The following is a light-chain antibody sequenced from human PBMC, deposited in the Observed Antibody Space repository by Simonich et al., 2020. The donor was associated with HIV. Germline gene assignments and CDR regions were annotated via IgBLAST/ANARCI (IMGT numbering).Light chain of an antibody. J-gene: IGLJ3*02. CDR3: QSADSSGTYWV. CDR2: KDS. CDR1: ALPKQY. V-gene: IGLV3-25*03. Sequence: SYELTQPPSVSVSPGQTARITCSGDALPKQYAYWYQQKPCQAPVLVIYKDSERPSGIPEGFSGSSSGTTVTLTISGVQAEDEADYYCQSADSSGTYWVFGGGTKLTVL.